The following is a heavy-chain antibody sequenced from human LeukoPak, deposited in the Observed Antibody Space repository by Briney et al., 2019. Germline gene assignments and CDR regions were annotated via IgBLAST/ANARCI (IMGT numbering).Heavy chain of an antibody. Sequence: GGSLRLSCAGSGFAFSSYAMHWVRQAPGKGLEHVSAITTNGGSTYYANSVKGRFTISRDNSKDTLYLQMGSLRVEDMAVYYCAREAIPTFMIASSLGAFDIWGQGTMVTVSS. J-gene: IGHJ3*02. D-gene: IGHD3-16*01. CDR3: AREAIPTFMIASSLGAFDI. CDR2: ITTNGGST. CDR1: GFAFSSYA. V-gene: IGHV3-64*01.